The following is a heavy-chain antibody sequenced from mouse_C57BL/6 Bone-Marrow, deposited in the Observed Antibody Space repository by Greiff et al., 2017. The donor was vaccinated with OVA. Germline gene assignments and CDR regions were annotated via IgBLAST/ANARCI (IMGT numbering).Heavy chain of an antibody. CDR2: IDPNSGGT. D-gene: IGHD2-4*01. CDR3: AREIYYDYDGTLYYYAMDY. CDR1: GYTFTSYW. J-gene: IGHJ4*01. Sequence: QVQLQQPGAELVKPGASVKLSCKASGYTFTSYWMHWVKQRPGRGLEWIGRIDPNSGGTKYNEKFKSKATLTVDKPSSTAYMQLSSLTSEDSAVYYCAREIYYDYDGTLYYYAMDYWGQGTSVTVSS. V-gene: IGHV1-72*01.